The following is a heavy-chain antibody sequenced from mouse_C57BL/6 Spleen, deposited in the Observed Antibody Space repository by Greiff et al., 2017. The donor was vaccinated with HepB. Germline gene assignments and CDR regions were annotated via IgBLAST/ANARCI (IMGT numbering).Heavy chain of an antibody. D-gene: IGHD4-1*01. J-gene: IGHJ2*01. CDR3: ARGDPNSFYFDY. V-gene: IGHV1-82*01. Sequence: QVQLQQSGPELVKPGASVKISCKASGYAFSSSWMNWVKQRPGKGLEWIGRIYPGDGDTNYNGKFKGKATLTADKSSSTAYMQLSSLTSEDSAVYFCARGDPNSFYFDYWGQGTTLTVSS. CDR1: GYAFSSSW. CDR2: IYPGDGDT.